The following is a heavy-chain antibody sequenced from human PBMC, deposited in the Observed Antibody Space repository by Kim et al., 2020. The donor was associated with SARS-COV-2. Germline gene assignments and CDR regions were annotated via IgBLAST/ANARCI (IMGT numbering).Heavy chain of an antibody. Sequence: SVKVSCKASGGTFSSYAISWVRQAPGQGLEWMGGIIPIFGTANYAQKFQGRVTITADESTSTAYMELSSLRSEDTAVYYCAIPLTFMITFGGVIATPPYYYGMDVWGQGTTVTVSS. CDR3: AIPLTFMITFGGVIATPPYYYGMDV. J-gene: IGHJ6*02. D-gene: IGHD3-16*02. CDR2: IIPIFGTA. CDR1: GGTFSSYA. V-gene: IGHV1-69*13.